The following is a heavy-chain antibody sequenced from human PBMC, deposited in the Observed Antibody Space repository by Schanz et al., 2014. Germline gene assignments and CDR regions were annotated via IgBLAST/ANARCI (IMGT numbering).Heavy chain of an antibody. J-gene: IGHJ5*02. D-gene: IGHD1-1*01. CDR3: ARGRVLES. CDR2: IKKDGSEK. CDR1: GFTFSSHC. V-gene: IGHV3-7*01. Sequence: EVQLLESGGGLVQPGGSLRLSCAASGFTFSSHCMHWVRQDPGKGLEWVANIKKDGSEKYYVDSVKGRFTISRDNAKNSLFLQMNSLRPEDTAVYYCARGRVLESWGQGTLVTVSS.